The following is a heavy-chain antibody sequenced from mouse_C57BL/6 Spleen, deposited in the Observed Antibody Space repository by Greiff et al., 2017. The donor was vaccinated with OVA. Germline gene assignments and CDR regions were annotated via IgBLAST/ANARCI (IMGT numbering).Heavy chain of an antibody. CDR2: IHPNSGST. CDR3: ASTDRSGYFDY. CDR1: GYTFTSYW. V-gene: IGHV1-64*01. J-gene: IGHJ2*01. Sequence: QVQLQQPGAELVKPGASVKLSCKASGYTFTSYWMHWVKQRPGQGLEWIGMIHPNSGSTNYNQKFKSKATLTVDKSSSTAYMQLSSLTSEDSAVYFCASTDRSGYFDYWGQGTTLTVSS. D-gene: IGHD3-2*01.